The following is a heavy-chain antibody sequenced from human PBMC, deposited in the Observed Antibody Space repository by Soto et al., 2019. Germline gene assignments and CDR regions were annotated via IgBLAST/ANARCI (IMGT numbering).Heavy chain of an antibody. CDR3: ARDLYDFWSAPGVFDY. Sequence: ASVKVSCKASGYTFTSYGISWVRQAPGQGLEWMGWISAYNGNTNYAQKLQGRVTMTTDTSTSTAYMELSSLRSDDTAVYYCARDLYDFWSAPGVFDYWGQGTLVTVSS. V-gene: IGHV1-18*01. CDR2: ISAYNGNT. CDR1: GYTFTSYG. J-gene: IGHJ4*02. D-gene: IGHD3-3*01.